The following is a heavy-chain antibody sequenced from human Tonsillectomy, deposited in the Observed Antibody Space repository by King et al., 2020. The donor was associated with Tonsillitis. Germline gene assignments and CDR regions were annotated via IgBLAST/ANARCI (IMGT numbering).Heavy chain of an antibody. CDR1: GSPFSVYN. D-gene: IGHD6-6*01. CDR3: ATDNYHYLRSSAVDN. J-gene: IGHJ4*02. CDR2: INDISSHI. Sequence: VQLVESGGGLVQPGGSLRLSCAVSGSPFSVYNMNWVRQAPGKGLEWISYINDISSHIYYADYVRGRFTISRDNAKSSLFLQMNSLRDEDSALYYGATDNYHYLRSSAVDNWGQGTLVTVSS. V-gene: IGHV3-48*02.